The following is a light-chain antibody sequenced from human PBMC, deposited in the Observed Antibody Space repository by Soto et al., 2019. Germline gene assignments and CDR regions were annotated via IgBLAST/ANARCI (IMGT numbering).Light chain of an antibody. J-gene: IGLJ1*01. CDR3: SSYTSSSTGV. V-gene: IGLV2-14*01. Sequence: QSALTQPASVSVAPGQSITISCTGTSGDFGGYNYVSWYQQHPGKAPKLMSYDVRNRPSGVSNRFSGSQSGNTASLTISGLQAEDEADYYCSSYTSSSTGVFGTGTKVTVL. CDR1: SGDFGGYNY. CDR2: DVR.